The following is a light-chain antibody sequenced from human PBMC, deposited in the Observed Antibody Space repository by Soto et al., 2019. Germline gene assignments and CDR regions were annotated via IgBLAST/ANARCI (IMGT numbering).Light chain of an antibody. V-gene: IGKV1-9*01. CDR2: AAS. CDR1: QGISSN. Sequence: DIQLTQTPSFLSASVGDRVTITCRASQGISSNLVWYQQKPGKAPKLLIYAASTLQSGVPSRFSGSGSGTEFTLTISSLRPEDFETYYCQQLNSYPITFGQGTRLEMK. CDR3: QQLNSYPIT. J-gene: IGKJ5*01.